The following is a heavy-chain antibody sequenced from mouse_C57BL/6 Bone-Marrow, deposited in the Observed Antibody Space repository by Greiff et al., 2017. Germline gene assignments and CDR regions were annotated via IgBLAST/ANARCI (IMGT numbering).Heavy chain of an antibody. Sequence: EVHLVESGADLVKPGGSLKLSCAASGFTFSSYGMSWVRQTPGKRLEWVATISTGGSYTYYPDNVKGRVTITIDNANTTLYLQMSSLKSEDTAMYYCARVERNWYYFDYWGQGTTLTVSS. D-gene: IGHD4-1*01. CDR2: ISTGGSYT. V-gene: IGHV5-6*01. J-gene: IGHJ2*01. CDR3: ARVERNWYYFDY. CDR1: GFTFSSYG.